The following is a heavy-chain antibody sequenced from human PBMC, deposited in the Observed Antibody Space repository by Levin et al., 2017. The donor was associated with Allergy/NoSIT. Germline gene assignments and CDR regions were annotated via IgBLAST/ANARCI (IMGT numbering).Heavy chain of an antibody. CDR3: ARPKYYYGSGSYYPPDY. J-gene: IGHJ4*02. Sequence: GGSLRLSCKASGYTFTSYGISWVRQAPGQGLEWMGWISAYNGNTNYAQKLQGRVTMTTDTSTSTAYMELRSLRSDDTAVYYCARPKYYYGSGSYYPPDYWGQGTLVTVSS. CDR2: ISAYNGNT. CDR1: GYTFTSYG. D-gene: IGHD3-10*01. V-gene: IGHV1-18*01.